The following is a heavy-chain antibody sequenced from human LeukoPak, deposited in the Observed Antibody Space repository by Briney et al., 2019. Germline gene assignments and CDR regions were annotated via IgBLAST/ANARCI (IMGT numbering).Heavy chain of an antibody. V-gene: IGHV1-2*02. CDR3: ARDTARITIFGVAKYMDV. CDR1: GYTFTGYY. CDR2: INPNSGGT. Sequence: ASVKVSCKASGYTFTGYYMHWVRQAPAQGLEWMGWINPNSGGTNSAQKFQGRVTMTRDTSISTAYMELSRLRSDDTAVYYCARDTARITIFGVAKYMDVWGKGTTVTVSS. D-gene: IGHD3-3*01. J-gene: IGHJ6*03.